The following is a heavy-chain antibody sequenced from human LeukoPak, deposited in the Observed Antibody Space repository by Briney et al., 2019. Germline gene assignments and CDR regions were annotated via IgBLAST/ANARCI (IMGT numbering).Heavy chain of an antibody. Sequence: PGGSLRLSCAASGFTFSSYGMYWVRQAPGKGLEWVSSITSSSSYIYYADSVKGRFTISRDNAKNSLYLQMDSLRVEDTAEYYCARDPYSGNYGAYYYYYMDVWGKGTTVTVSS. J-gene: IGHJ6*03. CDR3: ARDPYSGNYGAYYYYYMDV. D-gene: IGHD1-26*01. V-gene: IGHV3-21*06. CDR2: ITSSSSYI. CDR1: GFTFSSYG.